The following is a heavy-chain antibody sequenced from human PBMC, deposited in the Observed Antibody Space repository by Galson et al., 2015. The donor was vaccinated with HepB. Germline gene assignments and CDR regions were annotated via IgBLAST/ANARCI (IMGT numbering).Heavy chain of an antibody. CDR2: INTFGNEI. CDR1: GFRFGNYR. Sequence: SLRLSCAASGFRFGNYRMHWVRQVPGKGLEWISRINTFGNEIKYADSVRGRFATSRDNAKNILYLQMYSLGAEDTGLYYCARRGGSTWFPGSGYFDLWGRGSLVTVSS. V-gene: IGHV3-74*03. J-gene: IGHJ2*01. CDR3: ARRGGSTWFPGSGYFDL. D-gene: IGHD2-2*01.